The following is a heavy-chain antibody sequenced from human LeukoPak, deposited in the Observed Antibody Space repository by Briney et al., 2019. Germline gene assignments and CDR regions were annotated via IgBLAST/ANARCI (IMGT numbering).Heavy chain of an antibody. Sequence: GGSLRLSCAASGFTFSSYSMNWVRQAPGKGLEWVSYISSSSTIYYADSVKGRFTISRDNAKNSLYLQMNSLRAEDTAVYYCARDSLGDYYDSSGYYYFDYWGQGTLVTVSS. D-gene: IGHD3-22*01. V-gene: IGHV3-48*01. J-gene: IGHJ4*02. CDR3: ARDSLGDYYDSSGYYYFDY. CDR2: ISSSSTI. CDR1: GFTFSSYS.